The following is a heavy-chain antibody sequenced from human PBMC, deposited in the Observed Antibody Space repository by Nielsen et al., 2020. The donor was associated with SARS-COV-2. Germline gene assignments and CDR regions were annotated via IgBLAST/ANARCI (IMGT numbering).Heavy chain of an antibody. D-gene: IGHD6-13*01. CDR3: ARGRYSSSWYGSFDY. CDR1: EGTFSSYA. CDR2: IIPIFGTA. J-gene: IGHJ4*02. V-gene: IGHV1-69*13. Sequence: SVKVSCKASEGTFSSYAISWVRQAPGQGLEWMGGIIPIFGTANYAQKFQGRVTITADESTSTAYMELSSLRSEDTAVYYCARGRYSSSWYGSFDYWGQGIMVTVSS.